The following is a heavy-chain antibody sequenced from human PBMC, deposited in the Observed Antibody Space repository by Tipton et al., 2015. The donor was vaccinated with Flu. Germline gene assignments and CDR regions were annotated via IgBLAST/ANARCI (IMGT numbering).Heavy chain of an antibody. Sequence: TLSLTCSVSGDSIGSRYFWGWIRQPPGKGLEWIGNIHRSGTTYYNPSLKSRVTISVDTSKNQFSLKLSSVIAADTAVYYCARVAHNWNYSIDYWGQGTLVTVSS. CDR3: ARVAHNWNYSIDY. J-gene: IGHJ4*02. V-gene: IGHV4-38-2*02. CDR1: GDSIGSRYF. D-gene: IGHD1-7*01. CDR2: IHRSGTT.